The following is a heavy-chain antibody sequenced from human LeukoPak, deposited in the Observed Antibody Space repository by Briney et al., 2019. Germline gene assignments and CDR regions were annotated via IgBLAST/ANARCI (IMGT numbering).Heavy chain of an antibody. V-gene: IGHV4-34*01. CDR3: ARAIVGATYGY. D-gene: IGHD1-26*01. CDR2: INHSGST. Sequence: PSETLSLTCAVYGGYFSGYYWSWIRQPPGKGLEWIGEINHSGSTNYNPSLKSRVTISVDTSKNQFSLKLSSVTAADTAVYYCARAIVGATYGYWGQGTLVTVSS. CDR1: GGYFSGYY. J-gene: IGHJ4*02.